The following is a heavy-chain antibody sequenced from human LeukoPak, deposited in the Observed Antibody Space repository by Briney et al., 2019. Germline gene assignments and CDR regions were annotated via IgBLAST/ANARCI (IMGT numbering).Heavy chain of an antibody. J-gene: IGHJ6*02. CDR3: AKSILASDYYFYAMDV. Sequence: PGGSLRLSCSASGFPFSSYAMHWVRQAPGKGLEWVSVSRGSGGSTHYADSVKGRFTISRDNSKSTLYLQMNSLRAEDTAVYYCAKSILASDYYFYAMDVWGQGTTVTVSS. V-gene: IGHV3-23*01. CDR1: GFPFSSYA. CDR2: SRGSGGST. D-gene: IGHD2-21*01.